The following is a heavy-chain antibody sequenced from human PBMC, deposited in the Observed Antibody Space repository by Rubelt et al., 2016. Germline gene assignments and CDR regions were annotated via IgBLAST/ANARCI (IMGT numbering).Heavy chain of an antibody. Sequence: GGGLVQPGGSLKLSCAASGFTFSSYAMSWVRQAPGKGLEWVSAISGSGGSTYYADSVKGRFTISRDNSKNTLYLQMNSLRAEDTAVYYCALGDWDKVGASGTSAQDYWGQGTLVTVSS. V-gene: IGHV3-23*01. J-gene: IGHJ4*02. CDR2: ISGSGGST. CDR1: GFTFSSYA. D-gene: IGHD1-26*01. CDR3: ALGDWDKVGASGTSAQDY.